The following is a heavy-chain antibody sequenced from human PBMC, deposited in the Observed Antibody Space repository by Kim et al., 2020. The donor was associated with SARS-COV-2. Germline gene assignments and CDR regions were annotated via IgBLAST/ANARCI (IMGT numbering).Heavy chain of an antibody. V-gene: IGHV3-11*06. D-gene: IGHD5-18*01. CDR3: ARERWEYSYGRALSFDY. Sequence: KGRFTIARDNAKDTLCLQMNSLRAEETAVYYCARERWEYSYGRALSFDYWGQGTLVTVSS. J-gene: IGHJ4*02.